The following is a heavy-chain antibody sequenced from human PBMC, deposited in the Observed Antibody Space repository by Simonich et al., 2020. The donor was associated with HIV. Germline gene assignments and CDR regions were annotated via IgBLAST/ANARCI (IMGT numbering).Heavy chain of an antibody. J-gene: IGHJ4*02. V-gene: IGHV3-74*01. CDR3: AREHSGSHLNIDY. CDR2: INSDGSSI. CDR1: GFTFSSYE. D-gene: IGHD1-26*01. Sequence: EVQLVESGGGLVQPGGSLRLSCAASGFTFSSYEMHWVRQAPGKGLVWVSRINSDGSSIRYADSVKGRFTISRDNAKNTLYLQMNSLRAEDTAVYYCAREHSGSHLNIDYWGQGTLVTVSS.